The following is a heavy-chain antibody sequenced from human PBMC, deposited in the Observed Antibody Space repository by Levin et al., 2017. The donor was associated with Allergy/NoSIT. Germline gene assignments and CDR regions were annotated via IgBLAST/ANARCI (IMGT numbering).Heavy chain of an antibody. V-gene: IGHV3-21*01. CDR3: ASRFPQGYYFYLDV. J-gene: IGHJ6*03. Sequence: GGSLRLSCAASGFAFHTYGMNWVRQAPGTGLEWVSFSSAYSTQTSYADSSKGRFTISRDNAANSLFLVINRLTAEDTGVYYCASRFPQGYYFYLDVWGKGTTVTVSS. D-gene: IGHD3-10*01. CDR1: GFAFHTYG. CDR2: SSAYSTQT.